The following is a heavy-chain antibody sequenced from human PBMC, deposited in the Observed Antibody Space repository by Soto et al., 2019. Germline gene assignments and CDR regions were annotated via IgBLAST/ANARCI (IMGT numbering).Heavy chain of an antibody. J-gene: IGHJ4*02. CDR3: AKVLVGSPMGTFDS. CDR2: ITGSGDTT. V-gene: IGHV3-23*01. Sequence: EVQLLESGGGLVQPGGSLRLSCAASGFTFSSSAMNWVRQAPGKGLECVSVITGSGDTTHYADSVKGRFTISRDNSKNTLSLQMHSVRAEDTALYYCAKVLVGSPMGTFDSWGQGTLVTVSS. CDR1: GFTFSSSA. D-gene: IGHD1-26*01.